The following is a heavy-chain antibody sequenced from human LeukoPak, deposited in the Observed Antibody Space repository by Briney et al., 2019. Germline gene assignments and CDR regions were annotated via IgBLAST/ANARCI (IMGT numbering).Heavy chain of an antibody. V-gene: IGHV3-48*01. D-gene: IGHD1/OR15-1a*01. J-gene: IGHJ4*02. CDR3: AKGKTGTRGTNFDY. CDR1: GFTFNSYS. CDR2: ISGSGSPI. Sequence: PGGSLRLSCAASGFTFNSYSMNWVRQAPGKGLEWVSYISGSGSPIYYADSVKGRFTISRDNAKNSLYLQMNSLRAEDTAVYYCAKGKTGTRGTNFDYWGQGTLVTVSS.